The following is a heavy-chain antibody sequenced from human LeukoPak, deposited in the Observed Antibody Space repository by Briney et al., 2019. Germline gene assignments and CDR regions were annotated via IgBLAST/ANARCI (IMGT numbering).Heavy chain of an antibody. CDR3: ARVTGYGDYFDY. Sequence: GGSLRLSCAASGFTFDDYGLSWVRQAPGKGLEWVSGINWNGGSTGYADSVKGRFTISRDNAKKSLYLQMHSLRAEDTAVYYCARVTGYGDYFDYWGQGTLVTVSS. CDR1: GFTFDDYG. CDR2: INWNGGST. D-gene: IGHD4-17*01. J-gene: IGHJ4*02. V-gene: IGHV3-20*04.